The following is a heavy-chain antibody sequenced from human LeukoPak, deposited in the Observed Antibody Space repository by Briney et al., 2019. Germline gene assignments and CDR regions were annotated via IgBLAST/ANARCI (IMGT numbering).Heavy chain of an antibody. Sequence: ASVKVSCKASGYTFTSYGISWVRQAPGQGLEWMGWISAYNGNTNYAQKLQGRVTMTTDTSTSTAYMELSSLRSEVTAVYYCARDNSVRDEAWWFNPWGQGTLVTVSS. V-gene: IGHV1-18*01. CDR3: ARDNSVRDEAWWFNP. CDR1: GYTFTSYG. J-gene: IGHJ5*02. D-gene: IGHD5-24*01. CDR2: ISAYNGNT.